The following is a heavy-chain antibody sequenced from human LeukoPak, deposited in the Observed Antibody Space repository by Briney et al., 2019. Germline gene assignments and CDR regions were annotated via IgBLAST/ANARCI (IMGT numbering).Heavy chain of an antibody. CDR3: AYSGSYGHLGY. D-gene: IGHD1-26*01. J-gene: IGHJ4*02. CDR1: GGSISSSSYY. CDR2: IYYNGNT. V-gene: IGHV4-39*01. Sequence: PSETLSLTCTVSGGSISSSSYYWGWIRQPPGKGLEWIGTIYYNGNTYYNPSLKSRVTISVDTSKNQFSLRLSSVAAADTALYYCAYSGSYGHLGYWGQGIPVTVSS.